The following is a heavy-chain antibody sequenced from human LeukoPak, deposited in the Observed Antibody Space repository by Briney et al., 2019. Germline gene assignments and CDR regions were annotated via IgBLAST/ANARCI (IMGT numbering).Heavy chain of an antibody. CDR1: GFTFSSYG. CDR2: ISGSGGST. D-gene: IGHD3-10*01. CDR3: ARCLSGSGSYFPFDP. V-gene: IGHV3-23*01. J-gene: IGHJ5*02. Sequence: PGGSLRLSCAASGFTFSSYGMSWVRQAPGKGLEWVSAISGSGGSTYYADSVKGRFTISRDNSKNTMYLQMNSLRAEDTAVYYCARCLSGSGSYFPFDPWGQGTLVTVSS.